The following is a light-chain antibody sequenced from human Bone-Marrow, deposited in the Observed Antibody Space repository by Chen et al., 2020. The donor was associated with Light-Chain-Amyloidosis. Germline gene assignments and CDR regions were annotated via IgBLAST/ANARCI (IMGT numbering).Light chain of an antibody. Sequence: SYELTQSTSVSVSPGQPASITCSGDKLSSKYVFWYQQKPGQAPVMVIYQTTKRPSGIPERFSGSNSGNAATLTISGTQAMDEGDYYCQVWDSSIVVFGGGTKLTVL. V-gene: IGLV3-1*01. CDR2: QTT. CDR1: KLSSKY. J-gene: IGLJ3*02. CDR3: QVWDSSIVV.